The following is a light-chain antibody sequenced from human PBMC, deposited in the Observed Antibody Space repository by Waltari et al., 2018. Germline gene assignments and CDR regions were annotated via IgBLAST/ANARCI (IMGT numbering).Light chain of an antibody. V-gene: IGKV3-20*01. CDR2: DAS. CDR1: QSVGKY. Sequence: EMLSPQPPGTLSLPPGQRPTLSCTARQSVGKYLAWYQQKPGQAPRLLIYDASTRATGIPDRFSGSGSGSDFSLTISRLEPEDFAVYYCQKYVNLPATFGQGTKVEIK. J-gene: IGKJ1*01. CDR3: QKYVNLPAT.